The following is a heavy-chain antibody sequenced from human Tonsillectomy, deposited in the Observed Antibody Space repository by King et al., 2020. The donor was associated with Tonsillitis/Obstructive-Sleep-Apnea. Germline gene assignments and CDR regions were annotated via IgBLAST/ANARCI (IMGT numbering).Heavy chain of an antibody. D-gene: IGHD4-17*01. CDR1: RFTFISYA. Sequence: VQLVESGGGFVQPGGSLRLSCAAPRFTFISYAISWVRPAPGKGREWVSSIIGSGSSTYYGDPVKGRFTISRDNAKNTLYLQMNSLRAEDTAVYYCAKDPYGDYVRAPDDWGQGTLVTVSS. CDR3: AKDPYGDYVRAPDD. CDR2: IIGSGSST. J-gene: IGHJ4*02. V-gene: IGHV3-23*04.